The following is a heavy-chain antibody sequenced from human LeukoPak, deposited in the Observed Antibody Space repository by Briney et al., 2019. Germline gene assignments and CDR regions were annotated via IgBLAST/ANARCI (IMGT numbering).Heavy chain of an antibody. D-gene: IGHD2-2*01. CDR3: ARDPRWLTPDCTSTSCYENYFAP. V-gene: IGHV4-38-2*02. CDR2: VDHNAGA. CDR1: GYSISSGYQ. Sequence: SETLSLTCAVSGYSISSGYQWAWIRQPPGRGLEWIGSVDHNAGAHYNPSLRSRVTISVDTSKNHFSLKLNSVTVADTAIYYCARDPRWLTPDCTSTSCYENYFAPWGQGTLVTVSS. J-gene: IGHJ5*02.